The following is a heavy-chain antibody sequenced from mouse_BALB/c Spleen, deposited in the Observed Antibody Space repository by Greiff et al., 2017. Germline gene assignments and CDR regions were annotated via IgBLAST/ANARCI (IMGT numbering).Heavy chain of an antibody. V-gene: IGHV14-3*02. J-gene: IGHJ4*01. CDR2: IDPANGNT. CDR1: GFNIKDTY. CDR3: ARLWSYAMDY. Sequence: EVQLQQSGAELVKPGASVKLSCTASGFNIKDTYMHWVKQRPEQGLEWIGRIDPANGNTKYDPKFQGKATITADTSSNTAYLQLSSLTSEDTTVYYCARLWSYAMDYWGQGTSVTVSS. D-gene: IGHD1-1*02.